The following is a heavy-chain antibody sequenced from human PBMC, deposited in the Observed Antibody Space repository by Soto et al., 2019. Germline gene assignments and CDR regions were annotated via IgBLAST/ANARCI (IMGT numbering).Heavy chain of an antibody. J-gene: IGHJ6*02. CDR3: ARRINWNPPYYYYYYGMDV. CDR1: GGSISSSSYY. CDR2: IYYSGST. Sequence: QLQLQESGPGLVKPSETLSLTCTVSGGSISSSSYYWGWIRQPPGKGLEWIGSIYYSGSTYYNPSLKSRVTISVDTSKNQFSLKLSSVTAADTAVYYCARRINWNPPYYYYYYGMDVWGQGTTVTVSS. V-gene: IGHV4-39*01. D-gene: IGHD1-20*01.